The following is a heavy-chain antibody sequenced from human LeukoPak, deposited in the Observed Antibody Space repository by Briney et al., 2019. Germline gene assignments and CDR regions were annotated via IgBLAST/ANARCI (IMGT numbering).Heavy chain of an antibody. CDR3: ARRSYCYSTSCYGYWFDS. V-gene: IGHV5-51*01. CDR2: SYPGDSDI. CDR1: GYSFTSYW. D-gene: IGHD2-2*01. Sequence: GESLKISCKGSGYSFTSYWIGWVRQMPGKGLEWMGISYPGDSDIRYSPSFQGQVTFSADKSISTAYLQWSSLKASDTAMYYCARRSYCYSTSCYGYWFDSWGQGTLVTVSS. J-gene: IGHJ5*01.